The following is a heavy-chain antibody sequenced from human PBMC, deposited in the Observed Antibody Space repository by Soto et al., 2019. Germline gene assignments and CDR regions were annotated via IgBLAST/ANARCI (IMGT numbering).Heavy chain of an antibody. CDR3: AREGGSGWYYYDY. Sequence: ASLKVSCKASGNTFTTYYVHWVRQAPGQGLEWMGVINPSDGGTSYAQKFQGRVTMTRDTSTSTVYMELSSLRSEDTAVYYCAREGGSGWYYYDYWGHGTLVNVSS. CDR1: GNTFTTYY. D-gene: IGHD6-19*01. J-gene: IGHJ4*01. CDR2: INPSDGGT. V-gene: IGHV1-46*01.